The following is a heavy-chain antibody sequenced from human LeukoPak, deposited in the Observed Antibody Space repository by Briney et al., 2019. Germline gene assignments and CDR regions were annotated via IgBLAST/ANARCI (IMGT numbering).Heavy chain of an antibody. CDR2: IYYSGST. CDR1: GGSISSYY. V-gene: IGHV4-59*01. Sequence: SETLSLTCTVSGGSISSYYWSWIRQPPGKGLEWIGYIYYSGSTNYNPSLKSRVTISVDTSKNQFSLKLSSVTAADTAVYYCAATYYDILTGYTVGLYDYWGRGTLVTVSS. J-gene: IGHJ4*02. CDR3: AATYYDILTGYTVGLYDY. D-gene: IGHD3-9*01.